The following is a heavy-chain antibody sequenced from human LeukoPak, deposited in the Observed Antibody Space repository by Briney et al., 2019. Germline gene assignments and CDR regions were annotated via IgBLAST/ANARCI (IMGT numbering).Heavy chain of an antibody. V-gene: IGHV3-21*01. D-gene: IGHD3-22*01. J-gene: IGHJ6*03. Sequence: SVKGRFTISRDNAKNSLYLQMSSLRAEDTAVYYCARQPDYYDSSGYYYHYYYYYMDVWGKGTTVTVSS. CDR3: ARQPDYYDSSGYYYHYYYYYMDV.